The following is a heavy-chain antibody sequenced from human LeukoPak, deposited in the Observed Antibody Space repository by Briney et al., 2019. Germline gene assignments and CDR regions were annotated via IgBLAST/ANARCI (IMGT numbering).Heavy chain of an antibody. CDR3: ARGEMATIEDAFDI. D-gene: IGHD5-24*01. CDR1: GFTVSSNS. CDR2: IYYSGST. Sequence: RPGGSLRLSCRVSGFTVSSNSMSWIRQSPGKGLEWIGYIYYSGSTNYNPSLKSRVTISVDTSKNQFSLKLSSVTAADTAVYYCARGEMATIEDAFDIWGQGTMVTVSS. J-gene: IGHJ3*02. V-gene: IGHV4-59*02.